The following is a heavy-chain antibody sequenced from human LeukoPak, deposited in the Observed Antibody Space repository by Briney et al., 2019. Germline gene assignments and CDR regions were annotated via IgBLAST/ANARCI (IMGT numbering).Heavy chain of an antibody. CDR3: ARPTTSPLPHTAAYYYYYGMDV. CDR2: IIPIFGTA. Sequence: GASVKVSCKASGYTFTSYGISWVRQAPGQGLEWMGGIIPIFGTANYAQKFQGRVTITADESTSTAYMELSSLRSEDTAVYYCARPTTSPLPHTAAYYYYYGMDVWGQGTTVTVSS. V-gene: IGHV1-69*13. D-gene: IGHD2-2*01. J-gene: IGHJ6*02. CDR1: GYTFTSYG.